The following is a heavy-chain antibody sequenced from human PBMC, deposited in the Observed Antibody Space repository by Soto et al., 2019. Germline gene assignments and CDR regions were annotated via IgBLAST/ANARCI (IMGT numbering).Heavy chain of an antibody. CDR3: AKDAVYTDGLWLMDS. CDR1: GFTISTYA. D-gene: IGHD2-21*01. J-gene: IGHJ5*02. CDR2: VTGSGGQI. V-gene: IGHV3-23*01. Sequence: VGSLRLSCAASGFTISTYAMTWVRQAPGKGLECVSGVTGSGGQIHYADSVKGRFTISKDNSKNTLYLQMSSLREEDTALYYCAKDAVYTDGLWLMDSWGQGTLLTVSS.